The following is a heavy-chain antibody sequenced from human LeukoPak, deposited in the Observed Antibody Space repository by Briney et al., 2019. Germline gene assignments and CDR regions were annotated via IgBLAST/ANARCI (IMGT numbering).Heavy chain of an antibody. CDR2: INPNSGGT. V-gene: IGHV1-2*02. J-gene: IGHJ6*03. CDR3: ARDWLGAPSYYYYMDV. D-gene: IGHD3-3*01. CDR1: GYTFTGYY. Sequence: ASVKVSRKASGYTFTGYYMHWVRQAPGQGLEWMGWINPNSGGTNYAQKFQGRVTMTRDTSISTAYMELSRLRSDDTAVYYCARDWLGAPSYYYYMDVWGKGTTVTVSS.